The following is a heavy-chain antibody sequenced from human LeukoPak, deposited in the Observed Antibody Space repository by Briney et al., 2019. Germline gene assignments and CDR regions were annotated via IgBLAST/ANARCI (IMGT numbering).Heavy chain of an antibody. CDR1: GGSFSGYY. D-gene: IGHD3-22*01. CDR3: ARDTYYYDSSGYYSTGWFDP. CDR2: INHSGST. Sequence: SETLSLTCAVYGGSFSGYYWSWIRQPPGKGLECIGEINHSGSTNYNPSLKSRVTISVDTSKNQFSLKLSSVTAADTAVYYCARDTYYYDSSGYYSTGWFDPWGQGTLVTVSS. V-gene: IGHV4-34*01. J-gene: IGHJ5*02.